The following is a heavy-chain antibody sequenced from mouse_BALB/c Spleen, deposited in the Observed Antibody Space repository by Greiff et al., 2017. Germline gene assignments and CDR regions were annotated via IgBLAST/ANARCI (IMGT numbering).Heavy chain of an antibody. CDR1: GYTFTRYW. Sequence: QVQLQQSGAELAKPGASVKMSCKASGYTFTRYWMHWVKQRPGQGLEWIGYINPSTGYTEYNQKFKDKATLTADKSSSTAYMQLSSLTSEDSAVYYCARRHYYGSSPYAMDYWGQGTSVTVSS. J-gene: IGHJ4*01. V-gene: IGHV1-7*01. D-gene: IGHD1-1*01. CDR3: ARRHYYGSSPYAMDY. CDR2: INPSTGYT.